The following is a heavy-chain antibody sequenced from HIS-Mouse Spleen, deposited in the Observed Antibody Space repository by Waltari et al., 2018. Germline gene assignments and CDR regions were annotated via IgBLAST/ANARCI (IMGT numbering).Heavy chain of an antibody. Sequence: QVQLQQWGAGLLKPSETLSLTCAVYGGSFSGYYWSWIRQPPGKGLEWIGEINHSGSTNYNPSLKSRVTISVATSKNQVSLKLSSVTAADTAVYYCARGRSPATVTIGYYFDYWGQGTLVTVSS. CDR1: GGSFSGYY. CDR2: INHSGST. J-gene: IGHJ4*02. CDR3: ARGRSPATVTIGYYFDY. V-gene: IGHV4-34*01. D-gene: IGHD4-17*01.